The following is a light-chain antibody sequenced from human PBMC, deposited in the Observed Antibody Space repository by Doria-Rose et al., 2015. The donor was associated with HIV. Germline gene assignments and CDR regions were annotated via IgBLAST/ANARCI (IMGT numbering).Light chain of an antibody. CDR2: DAS. CDR1: QRVKSSY. J-gene: IGKJ5*01. Sequence: TQSPGTLSLSPGERATLSCRASQRVKSSYLAWYLQKPGQAPRLLIYDASTRATGIPDRFSGSGSGTDSTLTISRLEPEDVAVYYCQQYGTSRGTFGQGTRLEIK. V-gene: IGKV3-20*01. CDR3: QQYGTSRGT.